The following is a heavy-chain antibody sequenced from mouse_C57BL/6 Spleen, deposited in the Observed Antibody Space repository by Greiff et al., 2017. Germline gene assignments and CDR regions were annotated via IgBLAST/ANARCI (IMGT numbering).Heavy chain of an antibody. CDR2: INYDGSST. Sequence: EVKVEESEGGLVQPGSSMKLSCTASGFTFSDYYMAWVRQVPEKGLEWVANINYDGSSTYYLDSLKSRFIISRDNAKNILYLQMSSLKSEDTATYYCARDGGIYLEGYFDVWGTGTTVTVSS. CDR3: ARDGGIYLEGYFDV. V-gene: IGHV5-16*01. CDR1: GFTFSDYY. J-gene: IGHJ1*03. D-gene: IGHD5-1*01.